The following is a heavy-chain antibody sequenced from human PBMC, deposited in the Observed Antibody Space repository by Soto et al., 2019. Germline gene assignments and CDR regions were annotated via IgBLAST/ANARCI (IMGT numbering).Heavy chain of an antibody. Sequence: QVQPVQSGDEVKKPGASVKVSCKASGHIFVNYGIAWVRQAPGQGLEWMGWISPYTGNTHSATKVQGRLTMTTDTSTSTAYMNLGSLTSDDTAVYYCVMVDNYVTPTPQDVWGQGTTVTVSS. CDR2: ISPYTGNT. D-gene: IGHD3-16*01. J-gene: IGHJ6*02. CDR3: VMVDNYVTPTPQDV. V-gene: IGHV1-18*01. CDR1: GHIFVNYG.